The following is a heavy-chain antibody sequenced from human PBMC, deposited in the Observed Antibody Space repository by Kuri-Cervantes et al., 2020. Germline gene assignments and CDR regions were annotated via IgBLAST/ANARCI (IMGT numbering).Heavy chain of an antibody. D-gene: IGHD6-19*01. V-gene: IGHV4-4*02. CDR2: IYHSGST. CDR3: ARVGDFIAVAGTRGPNDY. Sequence: SETLSLTCAVSGGSISSSNWWSWVRQPPGKGLEWIGEIYHSGSTNYNPSLKSRVTISVDKSKNQFSLKLSSVTAADTTVYYCARVGDFIAVAGTRGPNDYWGQGTLVTVSS. CDR1: GGSISSSNW. J-gene: IGHJ4*02.